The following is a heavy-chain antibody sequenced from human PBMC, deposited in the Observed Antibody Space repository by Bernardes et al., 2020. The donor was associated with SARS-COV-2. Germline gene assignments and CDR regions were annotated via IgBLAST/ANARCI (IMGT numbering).Heavy chain of an antibody. Sequence: GASLRPCCVAAGSLFRTATMKWCHQARGKVLEWAESLSATGGYSSHAASVKGRITISRDDARNSFYQQMNVLRVKETVFYYCTRGLYDIDGQNWFHPWGQGTLVTVPS. CDR3: TRGLYDIDGQNWFHP. D-gene: IGHD3-9*01. J-gene: IGHJ5*02. CDR1: GSLFRTAT. V-gene: IGHV3-21*03. CDR2: LSATGGYS.